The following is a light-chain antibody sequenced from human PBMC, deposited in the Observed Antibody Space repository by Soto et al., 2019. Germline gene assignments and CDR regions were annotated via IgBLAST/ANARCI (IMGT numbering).Light chain of an antibody. CDR3: SSYTGGSTLVV. CDR1: SSDVGRYNY. V-gene: IGLV2-14*01. J-gene: IGLJ3*02. Sequence: QSALTQPASVSGSPGQSITISCSGTSSDVGRYNYVSWYQQHPGKAPKLMIYAVTYRPSGVSNRFSGSKSGTTAFLTISGLQAEDEADYYCSSYTGGSTLVVFGGGTKLTVL. CDR2: AVT.